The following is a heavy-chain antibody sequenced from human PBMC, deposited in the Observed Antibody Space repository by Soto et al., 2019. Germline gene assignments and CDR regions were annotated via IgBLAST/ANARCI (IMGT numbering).Heavy chain of an antibody. J-gene: IGHJ4*02. Sequence: EVKLVESGGDLVKPGGSLRLSCAASGYSFTDAWMNWVRQAPGKGLEWVGRIKSFADGGTTEYAAPVKGRFSISREDSTLTVFLQMNSLQTEDTAVYYCTRRPKAADIGVGSLDFWGRGTLVTDSA. CDR3: TRRPKAADIGVGSLDF. D-gene: IGHD3-9*01. V-gene: IGHV3-15*07. CDR1: GYSFTDAW. CDR2: IKSFADGGTT.